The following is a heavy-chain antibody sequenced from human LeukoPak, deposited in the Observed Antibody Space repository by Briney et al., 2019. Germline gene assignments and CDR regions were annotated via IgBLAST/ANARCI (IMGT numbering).Heavy chain of an antibody. V-gene: IGHV4-61*02. Sequence: PSETLPLTCTVSGGSISSGSYYWSWIRQPAGKGLEWIGRIYTSGSTNYNPSLKSRVTISVDTSKNQFSLKLSSVTAADTAVYYCARGGSSSSGGFDYWGQGTLVTVSS. J-gene: IGHJ4*02. CDR2: IYTSGST. CDR1: GGSISSGSYY. D-gene: IGHD6-6*01. CDR3: ARGGSSSSGGFDY.